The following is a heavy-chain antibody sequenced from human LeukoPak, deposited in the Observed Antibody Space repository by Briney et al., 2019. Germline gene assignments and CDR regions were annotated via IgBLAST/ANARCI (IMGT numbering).Heavy chain of an antibody. D-gene: IGHD1-26*01. CDR2: INHSGST. V-gene: IGHV4-34*01. CDR3: SSGSYYFYY. CDR1: GGSFSGYY. J-gene: IGHJ4*02. Sequence: PSETLSLTCAVYGGSFSGYYWSWIRQPPGKGLEWIGEINHSGSTNYNPSFKSRVTISVDTSKNQFSLKLSSVTAADTAVYYCSSGSYYFYYWGQGTLVTVSS.